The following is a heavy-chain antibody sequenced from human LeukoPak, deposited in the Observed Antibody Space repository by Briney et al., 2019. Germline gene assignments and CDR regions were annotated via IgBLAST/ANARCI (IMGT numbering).Heavy chain of an antibody. Sequence: PGGSLRLSCTGSGFAFSSYWMNWVRQAPGKGLEWVANIKQDGSERYYVDSVKGRFTISRDNAKNSLYLQMNSLRAEDTAVYYCARDYFDSGDYYDAFDIWGQGTMVTVSS. CDR1: GFAFSSYW. CDR2: IKQDGSER. D-gene: IGHD3-22*01. V-gene: IGHV3-7*04. CDR3: ARDYFDSGDYYDAFDI. J-gene: IGHJ3*02.